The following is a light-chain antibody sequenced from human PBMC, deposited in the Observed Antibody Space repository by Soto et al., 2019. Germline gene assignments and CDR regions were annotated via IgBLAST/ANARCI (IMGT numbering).Light chain of an antibody. CDR3: LHRLGWPRDT. V-gene: IGKV3-11*01. J-gene: IGKJ2*01. Sequence: EIVLTQSPATLSLSPGARASLSCRASQNVGNNITWYQQRTGQAPRLVISGTFDRATGNPSHFSGSGSGADYTLPISRLEPEDFPVYYCLHRLGWPRDTFGQGTKLQI. CDR2: GTF. CDR1: QNVGNN.